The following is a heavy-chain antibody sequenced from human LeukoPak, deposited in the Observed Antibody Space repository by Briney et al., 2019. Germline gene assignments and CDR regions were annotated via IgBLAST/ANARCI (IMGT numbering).Heavy chain of an antibody. Sequence: GGSLRLSCAASGLTFSSYAMHWVRQAPGKGLEWVAVISYDGSNKYYADSVKGRFTISRDNSKNTLYLQMNSLRAEDTAVYYCARDLLLRLGELSLTFDYWGQGTLVTVSS. D-gene: IGHD3-16*02. CDR2: ISYDGSNK. CDR1: GLTFSSYA. CDR3: ARDLLLRLGELSLTFDY. J-gene: IGHJ4*02. V-gene: IGHV3-30-3*01.